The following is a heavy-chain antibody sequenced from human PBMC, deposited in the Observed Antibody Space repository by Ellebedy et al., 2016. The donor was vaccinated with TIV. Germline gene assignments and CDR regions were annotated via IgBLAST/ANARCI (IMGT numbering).Heavy chain of an antibody. D-gene: IGHD2-15*01. J-gene: IGHJ4*02. CDR2: INSGSGYM. CDR1: GFTFSSYS. Sequence: PGGSLRLSCVGSGFTFSSYSMNWVRQAPGKGLEWISYINSGSGYMIYADSVKGRFTISRDNAKNALYLQLSSLRDEDTAVYYCARGSCSGGSCPYFDQWGQGTLVTVSS. V-gene: IGHV3-48*02. CDR3: ARGSCSGGSCPYFDQ.